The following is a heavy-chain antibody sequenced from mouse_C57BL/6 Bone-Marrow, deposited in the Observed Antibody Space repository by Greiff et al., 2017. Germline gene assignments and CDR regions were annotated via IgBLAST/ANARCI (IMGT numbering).Heavy chain of an antibody. D-gene: IGHD3-2*02. Sequence: VQLVESGAELARPGASVKLSCKASGYTFTSYGISWVKQRTGQGLEWIGEIYPRSGNTYYTEKFKGKATLTADKSSSTAYMELRSLTSEDSAVYFCARSGYYAMDYWGQGTSVTVSS. CDR1: GYTFTSYG. CDR2: IYPRSGNT. J-gene: IGHJ4*01. V-gene: IGHV1-81*01. CDR3: ARSGYYAMDY.